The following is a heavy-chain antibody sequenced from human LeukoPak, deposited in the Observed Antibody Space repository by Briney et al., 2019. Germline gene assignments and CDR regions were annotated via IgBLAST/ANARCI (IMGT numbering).Heavy chain of an antibody. CDR3: ATDRRSKVTTSRHDY. D-gene: IGHD4-17*01. Sequence: GGSLRLSCAASGFTFSRNSMNWVRQAPGKGLEWVSAISASGDTTHYADSVKGRFTISRDNSKNTLYLQINSLRAEDTAIYYCATDRRSKVTTSRHDYWGQGTLVTVSS. V-gene: IGHV3-23*01. J-gene: IGHJ4*02. CDR1: GFTFSRNS. CDR2: ISASGDTT.